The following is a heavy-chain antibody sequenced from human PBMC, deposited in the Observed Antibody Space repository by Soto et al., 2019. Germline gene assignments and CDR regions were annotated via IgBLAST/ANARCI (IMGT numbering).Heavy chain of an antibody. D-gene: IGHD4-17*01. CDR2: IYYSGST. J-gene: IGHJ4*02. V-gene: IGHV4-30-4*01. Sequence: QVQLQESGPGLVKPSQTLSLTCTVSGGSISSGDYYWSWMRQPPGKGLERIGYIYYSGSTYYNPSLNSRVTISVDTSKNQFSLKLSSVTAADTAVYYCARTTVPHPIDYWGQGTLVTVSS. CDR3: ARTTVPHPIDY. CDR1: GGSISSGDYY.